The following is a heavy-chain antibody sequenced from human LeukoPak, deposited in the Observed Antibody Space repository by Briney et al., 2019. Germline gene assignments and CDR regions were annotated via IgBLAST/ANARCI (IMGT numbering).Heavy chain of an antibody. CDR1: GVSISSYY. D-gene: IGHD3-3*01. J-gene: IGHJ2*01. CDR2: TYTTGTTDDTTGST. Sequence: SETLSLTCTVSGVSISSYYWSWIRKPPGKGLEWIGYTYTTGTTDDTTGSTDYTPSLKSRVSISVDTSKSRLSLNLNSVTAADTAVYFCARRGTIFGPESLWGRGTLVTVSS. V-gene: IGHV4-4*09. CDR3: ARRGTIFGPESL.